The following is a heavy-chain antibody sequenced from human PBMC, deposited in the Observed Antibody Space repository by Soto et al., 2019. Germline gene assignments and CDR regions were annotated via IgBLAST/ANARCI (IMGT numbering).Heavy chain of an antibody. J-gene: IGHJ6*02. CDR3: ARGRSLGSYGWEYYYYYGMDV. CDR2: IIPIFGTA. V-gene: IGHV1-69*01. D-gene: IGHD5-18*01. CDR1: GGTFSSYA. Sequence: QVQLVQSGAEVKKPGSSVKVSCKASGGTFSSYAISWVRQAPGQGLEWMGGIIPIFGTANYAQKFQGRVTITADESTSTAYMELSSLRSEDTAVYYCARGRSLGSYGWEYYYYYGMDVWGQGTTVTVSS.